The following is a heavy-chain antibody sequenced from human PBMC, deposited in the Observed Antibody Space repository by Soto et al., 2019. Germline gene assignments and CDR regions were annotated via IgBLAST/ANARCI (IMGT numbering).Heavy chain of an antibody. Sequence: LRLSCAASGFTFSSYGMHWVRQAPGKGLEWVAVIWYDGSNKYYADSVKGRFTISRDNSKNTLYLQMNSLRAEDTAVYYCARDKWEQWLVRRYFDYWGQGTLVTVSS. D-gene: IGHD6-19*01. V-gene: IGHV3-33*01. CDR1: GFTFSSYG. J-gene: IGHJ4*02. CDR3: ARDKWEQWLVRRYFDY. CDR2: IWYDGSNK.